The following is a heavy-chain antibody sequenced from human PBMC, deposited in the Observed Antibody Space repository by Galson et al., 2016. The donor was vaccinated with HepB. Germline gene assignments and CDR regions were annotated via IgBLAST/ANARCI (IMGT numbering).Heavy chain of an antibody. J-gene: IGHJ4*02. D-gene: IGHD3-10*01. CDR3: ARDRKVLLWFGEPEDY. CDR2: ISSSGSTI. V-gene: IGHV3-11*01. Sequence: SLRLSCAASGFTFSDYYMNWIRQAPGEGLEWVSSISSSGSTIYYADSVKGRFIISRDNAKNSLYLQMNSLRAGDTAVYYCARDRKVLLWFGEPEDYWGQGTLVSVSS. CDR1: GFTFSDYY.